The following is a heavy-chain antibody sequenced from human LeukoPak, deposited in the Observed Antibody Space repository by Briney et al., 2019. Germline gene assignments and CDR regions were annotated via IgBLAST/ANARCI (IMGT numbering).Heavy chain of an antibody. J-gene: IGHJ4*02. CDR3: AKDIFGGSGSYPSFDY. D-gene: IGHD1-26*01. CDR1: GFTFSSYA. V-gene: IGHV3-23*01. CDR2: ISGGGACT. Sequence: PGGSLRLSCAASGFTFSSYAMSWVRQAPGKGLEWVSAISGGGACTYYADSVKGRFTISRDNSKNTVHLQLNTLRAEDTAVYFCAKDIFGGSGSYPSFDYWGQGTLVTVSS.